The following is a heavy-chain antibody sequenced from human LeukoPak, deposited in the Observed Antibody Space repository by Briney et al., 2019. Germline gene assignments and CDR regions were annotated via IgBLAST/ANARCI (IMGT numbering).Heavy chain of an antibody. D-gene: IGHD6-19*01. Sequence: PGGSLRLSCAASGFSFSNYWMNWVRQAPGKGLEWVANIKQDGSEKYYVDSVKGRFTISRDNTKNSLYLQMNSLRAEDTAVYYCAYHSGWYSAVFDSWGQGTLVTVSS. CDR1: GFSFSNYW. CDR3: AYHSGWYSAVFDS. J-gene: IGHJ4*02. CDR2: IKQDGSEK. V-gene: IGHV3-7*01.